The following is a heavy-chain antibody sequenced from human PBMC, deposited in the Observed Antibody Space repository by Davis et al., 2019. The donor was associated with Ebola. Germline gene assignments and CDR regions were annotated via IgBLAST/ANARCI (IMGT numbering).Heavy chain of an antibody. D-gene: IGHD1-7*01. J-gene: IGHJ3*02. CDR2: INPSGGST. CDR1: GGTFSSYA. CDR3: AKVNYLDAFDI. Sequence: ASVKVSCKASGGTFSSYAISWVRQAPGQGLEWMGIINPSGGSTSYAQKFQGRVTMTRDTSTSTVYMELSSLRSEDTAVYYCAKVNYLDAFDIWGQGTMVTVSS. V-gene: IGHV1-46*01.